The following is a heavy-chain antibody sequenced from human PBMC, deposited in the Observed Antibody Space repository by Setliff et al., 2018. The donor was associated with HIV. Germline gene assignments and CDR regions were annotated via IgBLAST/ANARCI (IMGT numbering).Heavy chain of an antibody. CDR1: GLSVGDNY. CDR2: IYPGGAS. J-gene: IGHJ4*02. D-gene: IGHD5-18*01. CDR3: ARDAPWDSYGLDY. Sequence: GGSLRLSCVASGLSVGDNYVAWVRLAPGRGLEWVSVIYPGGASFYSDSVKGRFIISRDISANRVYLQMNSLRDDDTAMYYCARDAPWDSYGLDYWGQGTLVTVSS. V-gene: IGHV3-66*01.